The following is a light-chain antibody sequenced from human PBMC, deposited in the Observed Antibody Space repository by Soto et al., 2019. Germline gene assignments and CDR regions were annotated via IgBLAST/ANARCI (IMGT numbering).Light chain of an antibody. J-gene: IGKJ4*01. CDR3: QQDNEWPPT. V-gene: IGKV3-15*01. Sequence: EIVMTQSPATLSVSPGERATLSCRASQSVSNNLAWYQQKPGQAPRLLIYHASTGATGIPARFSGRGSGTELTLTISSAQSDDLAVYYCQQDNEWPPTVGGGTKVEIK. CDR2: HAS. CDR1: QSVSNN.